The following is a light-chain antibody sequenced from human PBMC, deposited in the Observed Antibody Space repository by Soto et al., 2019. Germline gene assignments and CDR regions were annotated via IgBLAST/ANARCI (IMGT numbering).Light chain of an antibody. Sequence: QSALTQPASVSGSPGQSITISCTGTSSDVGSYNLVSWYQQHPGEAPKLMIYEGSKRPSGVSNRFSGSKSGNTASLTISGLQAEDEADYYCCSYVGSSVYVFGTGTKVTVL. V-gene: IGLV2-23*01. CDR3: CSYVGSSVYV. J-gene: IGLJ1*01. CDR2: EGS. CDR1: SSDVGSYNL.